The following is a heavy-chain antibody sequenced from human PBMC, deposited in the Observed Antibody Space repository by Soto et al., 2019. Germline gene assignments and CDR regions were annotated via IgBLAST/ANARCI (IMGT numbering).Heavy chain of an antibody. CDR1: GFSFNNHA. CDR2: ICGSGSTT. D-gene: IGHD3-22*01. CDR3: AKDRLMLTMVVVGAFDF. J-gene: IGHJ3*01. V-gene: IGHV3-23*01. Sequence: VQLLESGGGLVQPGGSLRLSCAASGFSFNNHAMTWVRQAPGRGPEWVSGICGSGSTTHYADSVKGRFTISRDNSKDTLYLQMNSLGPEDTAVYYCAKDRLMLTMVVVGAFDFWGLGTMVTVSS.